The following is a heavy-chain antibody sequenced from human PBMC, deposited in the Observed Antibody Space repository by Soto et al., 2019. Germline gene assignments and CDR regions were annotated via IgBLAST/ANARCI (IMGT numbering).Heavy chain of an antibody. CDR3: ARDWSRYFDSSGLMWFY. CDR2: ISAHNGDT. CDR1: GYTFNYYG. Sequence: ASVKVSCKASGYTFNYYGISWVRQAPGQRLEWVGWISAHNGDTKYAQNLQGRLTLTTDTSTSTAYMELTSLTSEDTAVYYCARDWSRYFDSSGLMWFYWGQGTLVTVSS. V-gene: IGHV1-18*04. D-gene: IGHD3-22*01. J-gene: IGHJ4*02.